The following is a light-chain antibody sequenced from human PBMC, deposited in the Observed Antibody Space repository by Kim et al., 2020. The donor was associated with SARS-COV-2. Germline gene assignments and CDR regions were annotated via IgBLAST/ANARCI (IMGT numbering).Light chain of an antibody. CDR1: KTNVGSYDY. J-gene: IGLJ2*01. CDR2: EVT. V-gene: IGLV2-8*01. Sequence: QSALTQPPSASGSPGQSVTISCTGTKTNVGSYDYVSWYQQHPGKGPRLIIYEVTKRPSGVPDRFSGSKSDHTATLTVSGLQAEDDADYYCSSYSGTNALGIFGGGTQLTVL. CDR3: SSYSGTNALGI.